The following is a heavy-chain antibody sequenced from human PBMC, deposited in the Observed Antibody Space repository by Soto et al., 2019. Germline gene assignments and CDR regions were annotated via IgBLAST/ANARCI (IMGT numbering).Heavy chain of an antibody. V-gene: IGHV3-33*01. CDR1: GFTFSSYG. J-gene: IGHJ6*02. D-gene: IGHD5-12*01. Sequence: GGSLRLSCAASGFTFSSYGMHWVRQAPGKGLEWVAVIWYDGSNKYYADSVKGRFTISRDNSKNTLYLQMNSLRAEDTAVYYCARDLGPRVSDYDMGYGMDVWGQGTTVTVSS. CDR3: ARDLGPRVSDYDMGYGMDV. CDR2: IWYDGSNK.